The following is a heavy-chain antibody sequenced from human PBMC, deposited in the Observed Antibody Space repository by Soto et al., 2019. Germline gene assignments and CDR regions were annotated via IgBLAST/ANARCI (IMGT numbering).Heavy chain of an antibody. V-gene: IGHV4-39*01. Sequence: SETVSLTCTVSGGSISSSSYYWGWIRQPPGKGLEWIGSIYYSGSTYYNPSLKSRVTISVDTSKNQFSLKLSSVTAADTAVYYCVRLTIGYNGFYYLDYWGQGTLVTVSS. CDR1: GGSISSSSYY. D-gene: IGHD5-12*01. CDR3: VRLTIGYNGFYYLDY. J-gene: IGHJ4*02. CDR2: IYYSGST.